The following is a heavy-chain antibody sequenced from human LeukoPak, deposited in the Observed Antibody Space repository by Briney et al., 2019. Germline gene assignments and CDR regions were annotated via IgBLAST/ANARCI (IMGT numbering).Heavy chain of an antibody. CDR2: IYYSGST. CDR1: GGSFSGYY. D-gene: IGHD5-18*01. J-gene: IGHJ3*02. Sequence: SETLSLTCAVYGGSFSGYYWSWIRQPPGKGLEWIGSIYYSGSTYYNPSLKSRVTISVDTSKNQFSLKLSSVTAADTAVYYCASRGYSYGPVEPDAFDIWGQGTMVTVSS. CDR3: ASRGYSYGPVEPDAFDI. V-gene: IGHV4-34*01.